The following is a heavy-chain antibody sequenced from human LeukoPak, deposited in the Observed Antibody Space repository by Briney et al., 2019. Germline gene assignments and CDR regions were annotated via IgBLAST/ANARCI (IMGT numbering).Heavy chain of an antibody. D-gene: IGHD3-22*01. CDR3: AREFGYYYDGSGYPVPGARDY. CDR1: GYTFTSYG. CDR2: ISAYNGNT. Sequence: ASVKVSCKASGYTFTSYGISWVRQAPGQGLEWMGWISAYNGNTNYAQKLQGRVTMTTDTSTSTAYMELRSLRSDDTAVYYCAREFGYYYDGSGYPVPGARDYWGQGTLVTVSS. V-gene: IGHV1-18*01. J-gene: IGHJ4*02.